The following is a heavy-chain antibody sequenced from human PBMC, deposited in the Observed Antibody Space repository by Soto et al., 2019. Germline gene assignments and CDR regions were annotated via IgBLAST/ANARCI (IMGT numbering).Heavy chain of an antibody. J-gene: IGHJ4*02. CDR2: VNPNGGST. D-gene: IGHD2-2*01. CDR3: ARELTEYCSSTSCYYY. Sequence: ASVKVSCKASGYTFTSFYIHWVRQAPGQGLEWVGIVNPNGGSTNYAQKFKGRVTISTDTSTSTAYMELRSLRSDDTAVYYCARELTEYCSSTSCYYYWGQGNLVTVSS. V-gene: IGHV1-46*01. CDR1: GYTFTSFY.